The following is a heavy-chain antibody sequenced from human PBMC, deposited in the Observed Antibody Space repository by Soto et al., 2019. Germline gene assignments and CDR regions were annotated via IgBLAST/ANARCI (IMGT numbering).Heavy chain of an antibody. J-gene: IGHJ5*02. CDR1: GGSISSSSYY. D-gene: IGHD4-17*01. Sequence: SETLSLTCTVSGGSISSSSYYWGWIRQPPGKGLEWIGSIYYSGSTYYNPSLKSRVTISVDTSKNQFSLKLSSVTAADTAVYYCARRREPVDSDYGDYVLDNWFDPWGQGTLVTVSS. V-gene: IGHV4-39*01. CDR2: IYYSGST. CDR3: ARRREPVDSDYGDYVLDNWFDP.